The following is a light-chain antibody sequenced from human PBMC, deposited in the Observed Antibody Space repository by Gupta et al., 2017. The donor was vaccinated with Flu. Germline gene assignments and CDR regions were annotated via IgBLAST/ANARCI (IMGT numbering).Light chain of an antibody. J-gene: IGKJ4*01. CDR2: LGS. V-gene: IGKV2-28*01. Sequence: ISCRSTRRLLRNGYNYLNWYLQKPGQSPQVLVYLGSSRASGVPERFTGSGSGTDFTLTISSVEAEDVGVYYCMQGLQIPLTFGGGTRVEIK. CDR3: MQGLQIPLT. CDR1: RRLLRNGYNY.